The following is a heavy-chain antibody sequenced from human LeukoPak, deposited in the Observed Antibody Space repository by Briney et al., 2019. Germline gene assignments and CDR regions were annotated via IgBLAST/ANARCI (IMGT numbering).Heavy chain of an antibody. CDR2: VHSNGNS. CDR3: ARGLGESGSYYRNWFDP. J-gene: IGHJ5*02. V-gene: IGHV4-39*01. D-gene: IGHD1-26*01. CDR1: GGSISSTNFY. Sequence: PSETLSLTCTVSGGSISSTNFYWGWIRQPPGKGLEWIGSVHSNGNSYYNPSLKSRVTISVDTSKNQFSPNLRSVTAADTAVYYCARGLGESGSYYRNWFDPWGQGTLVTVSS.